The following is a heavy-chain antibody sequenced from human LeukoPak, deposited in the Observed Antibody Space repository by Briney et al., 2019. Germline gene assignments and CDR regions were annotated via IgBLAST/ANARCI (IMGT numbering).Heavy chain of an antibody. CDR3: ARERYCGGDCYSYFDY. V-gene: IGHV3-7*01. Sequence: PGGSVRLSCAASGFTFSSYWMSWVRQAPGKGPEWVTNIKQDGSEKYYVDSVKGRFTIASDNAKNSLYLQMNSLRAEDTAGYYCARERYCGGDCYSYFDYWGQGTLVSVSS. CDR1: GFTFSSYW. D-gene: IGHD2-21*02. J-gene: IGHJ4*02. CDR2: IKQDGSEK.